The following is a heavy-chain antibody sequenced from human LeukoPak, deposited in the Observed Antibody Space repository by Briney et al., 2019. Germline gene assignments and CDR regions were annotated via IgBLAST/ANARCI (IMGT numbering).Heavy chain of an antibody. CDR1: GFTFSTYD. Sequence: GGSLRLSCAASGFTFSTYDMNWVRQAPGKGLEWVANIKQDGSEKYYVDSVKGRFTISRDNAKNSLYLQMNSLRAEDTAVYYCARNYDFWSGDYNSMYYFDYWGQGTLVTVSS. D-gene: IGHD3-3*01. J-gene: IGHJ4*02. CDR2: IKQDGSEK. V-gene: IGHV3-7*01. CDR3: ARNYDFWSGDYNSMYYFDY.